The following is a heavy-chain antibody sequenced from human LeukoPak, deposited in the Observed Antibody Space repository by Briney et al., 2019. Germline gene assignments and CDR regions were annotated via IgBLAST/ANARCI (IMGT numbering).Heavy chain of an antibody. D-gene: IGHD4-23*01. J-gene: IGHJ4*02. CDR1: GFTFIDSY. Sequence: GGSLRLSWAAAGFTFIDSYMNWIGQAPVKGLEWLSYISSSSSHTNYADSVKGRFTISRDNAKNSLYLQMNSLRAEDTAVYYCARGGGYYFDYWGQGTLVTVSS. CDR3: ARGGGYYFDY. CDR2: ISSSSSHT. V-gene: IGHV3-11*06.